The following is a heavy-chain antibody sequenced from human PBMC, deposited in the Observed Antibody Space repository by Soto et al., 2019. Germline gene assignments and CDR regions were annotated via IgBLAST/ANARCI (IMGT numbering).Heavy chain of an antibody. D-gene: IGHD2-2*01. Sequence: KSSETLSLTCIVSGGSIIRYYWSWIRQPPGKGIERIGYAYYSGDTGYNPSLKSRVTMAVDTSKSQVSLKLSSVTAADTAVYYCARDRSTYGGGGTGEVKENWFDPWGQGALVTVSS. J-gene: IGHJ5*02. CDR1: GGSIIRYY. V-gene: IGHV4-59*01. CDR2: AYYSGDT. CDR3: ARDRSTYGGGGTGEVKENWFDP.